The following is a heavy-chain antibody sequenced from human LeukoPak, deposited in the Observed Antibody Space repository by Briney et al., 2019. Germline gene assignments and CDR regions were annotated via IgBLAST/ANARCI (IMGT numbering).Heavy chain of an antibody. V-gene: IGHV3-30*04. CDR3: ARGDSIAAAGTHYYYYYGMDV. CDR2: ISYDGSNK. Sequence: GGSLRLSCAASGFTFSSYAMHWVRQAPGKGLEWVAVISYDGSNKYYADSVKGRFTISRDNSKNTLYLQMNSLRAEDTAVYYCARGDSIAAAGTHYYYYYGMDVWGQGTTLTVPS. J-gene: IGHJ6*02. D-gene: IGHD6-13*01. CDR1: GFTFSSYA.